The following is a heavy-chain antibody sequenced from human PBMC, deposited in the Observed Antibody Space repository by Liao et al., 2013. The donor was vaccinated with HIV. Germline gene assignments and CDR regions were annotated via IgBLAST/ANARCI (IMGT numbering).Heavy chain of an antibody. CDR1: GGSISSYY. CDR2: IYTSGST. Sequence: QVQLQESGPGLVKPSETLSLTCTVSGGSISSYYWSWIRQPAGKGLEWIGRIYTSGSTNYNPSLKSRVSLSVDTSKNQFSLKLFSVTAADTAVYYCVREGDGSAYYPAYWGQGTLVTVSS. D-gene: IGHD3-22*01. V-gene: IGHV4-4*07. J-gene: IGHJ4*02. CDR3: VREGDGSAYYPAY.